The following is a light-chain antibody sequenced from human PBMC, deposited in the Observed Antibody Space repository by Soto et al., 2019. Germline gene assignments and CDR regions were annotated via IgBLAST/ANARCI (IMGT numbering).Light chain of an antibody. CDR1: QWFSGRN. V-gene: IGKV3D-20*02. CDR3: QQCGTWIT. J-gene: IGKJ5*01. CDR2: NSY. Sequence: EIVLTQSPATLSLSPGERVSLSCGASQWFSGRNLAWYQQKPGQSPRLLIYNSYIRASGVPDRFRGSGSGTDFTLTITRLEPEDFAVYYCQQCGTWITFGQGTRLETK.